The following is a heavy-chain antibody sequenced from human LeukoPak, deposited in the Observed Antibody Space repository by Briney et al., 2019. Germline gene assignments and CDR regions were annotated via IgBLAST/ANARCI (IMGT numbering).Heavy chain of an antibody. CDR3: AREATFNIFVAYYYMDV. V-gene: IGHV3-48*01. Sequence: GGSLRHSCATSGFTLSSYSLNWVRQAPGKGLEWVSYISSSSNTIYYADSVKGRFTISRDNAKNSLYLQMNSLRAEDTALYYCAREATFNIFVAYYYMDVWGKGTTVTVSS. J-gene: IGHJ6*03. CDR2: ISSSSNTI. D-gene: IGHD5-12*01. CDR1: GFTLSSYS.